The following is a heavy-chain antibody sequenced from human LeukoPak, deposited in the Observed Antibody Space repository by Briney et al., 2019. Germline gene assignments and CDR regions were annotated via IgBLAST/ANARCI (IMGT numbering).Heavy chain of an antibody. J-gene: IGHJ5*02. CDR3: ARGLYGSSDCSGGSCSNVHWFDP. Sequence: PSQTLSLTCTVSGGSISSGSYYWSWIRQPAGKGLEWIGRIYTSGSTNYNPSLKSRVTISVDTSKNQFSLKLSSVTAADTAVYYCARGLYGSSDCSGGSCSNVHWFDPWGQGTLVTVSS. CDR2: IYTSGST. CDR1: GGSISSGSYY. V-gene: IGHV4-61*02. D-gene: IGHD2-15*01.